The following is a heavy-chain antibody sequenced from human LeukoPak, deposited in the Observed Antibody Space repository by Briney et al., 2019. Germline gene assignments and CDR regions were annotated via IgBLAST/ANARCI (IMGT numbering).Heavy chain of an antibody. CDR1: GGSFSGYY. V-gene: IGHV4-34*01. CDR3: ARGGDSYYFDY. D-gene: IGHD2-21*02. CDR2: INHSGST. Sequence: SETLSLTCAAYGGSFSGYYWSWIRQPPGKGLEWIGEINHSGSTNYNPSLKSRVTISVDTSKNQFSLKLSSVTAADTAVYYCARGGDSYYFDYWGQGTLVTVSS. J-gene: IGHJ4*02.